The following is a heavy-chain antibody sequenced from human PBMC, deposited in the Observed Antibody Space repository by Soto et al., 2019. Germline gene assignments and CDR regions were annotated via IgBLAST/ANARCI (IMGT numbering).Heavy chain of an antibody. D-gene: IGHD1-1*01. Sequence: QVQLVQSGAEVKKPGFSVRVSCKASGGTFSRYPIGWVRHAPGQGLEWMGLIIPIFGTTNYAQMFQGRVTISADESTSTAYMELSSLRYEDTAVYFCARPRTTATTKGYDYWGQVTLVTVSS. CDR1: GGTFSRYP. CDR2: IIPIFGTT. V-gene: IGHV1-69*01. CDR3: ARPRTTATTKGYDY. J-gene: IGHJ4*02.